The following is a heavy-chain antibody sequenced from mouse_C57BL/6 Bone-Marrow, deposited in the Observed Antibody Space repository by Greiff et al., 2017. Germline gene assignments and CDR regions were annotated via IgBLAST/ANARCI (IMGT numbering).Heavy chain of an antibody. CDR2: ISNGGGST. D-gene: IGHD3-2*02. V-gene: IGHV5-12*01. CDR1: GFTFSDYY. Sequence: EVKLMESGGGLVQPGGSLKLSCAASGFTFSDYYMYWVRQTPEKRLEWVAYISNGGGSTYYPDTVKGRFTISRDNAKNTLYLQMSRLKSEDTAMYYCARPQATDYYAMDYWGQGTSVTVSS. J-gene: IGHJ4*01. CDR3: ARPQATDYYAMDY.